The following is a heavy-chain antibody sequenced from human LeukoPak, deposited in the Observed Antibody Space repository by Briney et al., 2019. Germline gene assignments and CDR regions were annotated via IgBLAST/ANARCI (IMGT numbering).Heavy chain of an antibody. J-gene: IGHJ3*02. CDR1: GFTFSSYA. CDR2: ISGSGGNT. V-gene: IGHV3-23*01. D-gene: IGHD3-9*01. CDR3: ARALMYYDILTGRDAFDI. Sequence: PGGSLRLSCAASGFTFSSYAMNWVRQAPGKGLEWVSAISGSGGNTYYADSVKGRFTISRDNSKNTLYLQMNSLRAEDTAVYYCARALMYYDILTGRDAFDIWGQGTMVTVSS.